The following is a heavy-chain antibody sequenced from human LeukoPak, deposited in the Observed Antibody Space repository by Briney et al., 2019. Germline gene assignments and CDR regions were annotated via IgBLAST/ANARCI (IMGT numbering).Heavy chain of an antibody. Sequence: ASVKVSCRVYGDTLTEISIHWARQTPGKGLEWMGGLHPEEREVIYAQKFQSRVTMTEDSSTYTAYMDLRSLRSEDTDVYYCATAEQLVWGQGTLVTVSS. D-gene: IGHD6-6*01. CDR1: GDTLTEIS. V-gene: IGHV1-24*01. CDR3: ATAEQLV. CDR2: LHPEEREV. J-gene: IGHJ4*02.